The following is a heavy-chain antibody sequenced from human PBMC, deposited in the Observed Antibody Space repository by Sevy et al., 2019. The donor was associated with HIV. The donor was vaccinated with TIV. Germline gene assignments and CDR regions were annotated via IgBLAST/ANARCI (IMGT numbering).Heavy chain of an antibody. D-gene: IGHD3-22*01. CDR3: ARRAPYYYDNSNRWLLSYYFDF. CDR2: INHSGAS. CDR1: NGSFNGYY. J-gene: IGHJ4*02. V-gene: IGHV4-34*01. Sequence: SETLSLTCAVYNGSFNGYYWTWIRQPPGKGLEWIGEINHSGASNYNPSLKSRVIISKDTSKNQFSLRLTSVTAADTAVYYCARRAPYYYDNSNRWLLSYYFDFWGQGTPVTVSS.